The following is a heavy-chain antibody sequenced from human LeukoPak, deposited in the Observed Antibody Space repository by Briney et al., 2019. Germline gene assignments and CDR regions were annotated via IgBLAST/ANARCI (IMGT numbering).Heavy chain of an antibody. D-gene: IGHD2-21*02. Sequence: SVKVSCKASGGTFISYAISWVRQAPGQGLEWMGGIIPIFGTANYAQKFQGRVTITADESTSTAYMELSSLRSEDTAVYYCARNLHPDYCGGDCYWSTRFLDAFDIWGQGTMVTVSS. V-gene: IGHV1-69*13. CDR1: GGTFISYA. J-gene: IGHJ3*02. CDR2: IIPIFGTA. CDR3: ARNLHPDYCGGDCYWSTRFLDAFDI.